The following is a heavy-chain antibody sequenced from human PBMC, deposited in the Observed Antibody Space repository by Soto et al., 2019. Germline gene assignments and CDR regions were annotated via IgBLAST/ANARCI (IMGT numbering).Heavy chain of an antibody. V-gene: IGHV1-46*01. J-gene: IGHJ4*02. CDR1: GYTFTSYY. CDR2: INPSGGST. CDR3: TRLVSRRYFDS. D-gene: IGHD3-9*01. Sequence: ASVKVSCKASGYTFTSYYMHWVRQAPGQGLEWMGIINPSGGSTSYAQKFQGRFTISIDKAKNSLELQMSSLRSDDTAVYYCTRLVSRRYFDSWGRGTLVTVSS.